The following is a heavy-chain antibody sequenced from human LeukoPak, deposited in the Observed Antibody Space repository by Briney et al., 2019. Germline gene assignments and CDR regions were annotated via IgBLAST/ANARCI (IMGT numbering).Heavy chain of an antibody. CDR1: GFTFDDYA. J-gene: IGHJ2*01. CDR2: ISWNSGSI. V-gene: IGHV3-9*01. CDR3: AKEGLWFGKLFTNPIGCFDL. Sequence: GGSLRLSCAASGFTFDDYAMHWVRQAPGKGLEWVSGISWNSGSIGYADSVKGRFTISRDNAKNSLYLQMNSLRAEDTALYYCAKEGLWFGKLFTNPIGCFDLWGRGTLVTVSS. D-gene: IGHD3-10*01.